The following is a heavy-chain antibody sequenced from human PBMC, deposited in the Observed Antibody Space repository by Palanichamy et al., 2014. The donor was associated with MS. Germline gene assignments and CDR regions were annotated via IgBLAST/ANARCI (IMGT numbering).Heavy chain of an antibody. CDR3: AWGYDSSGYYAFHH. CDR1: GYSSPSHP. CDR2: INAGNGNT. D-gene: IGHD3-22*01. J-gene: IGHJ4*02. V-gene: IGHV1-3*01. Sequence: GYSSPSHPIHWMRQAPGQSLEWMGWINAGNGNTKYSQKLQGRVTITRDTSATTAYMELSSLTSEDTAVYYCAWGYDSSGYYAFHHWGQGTLVTVSS.